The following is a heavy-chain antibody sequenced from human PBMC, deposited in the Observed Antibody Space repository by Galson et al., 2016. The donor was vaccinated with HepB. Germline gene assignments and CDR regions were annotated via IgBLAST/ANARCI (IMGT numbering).Heavy chain of an antibody. D-gene: IGHD3-22*01. CDR1: GGSVSSGSYY. J-gene: IGHJ3*02. Sequence: SETLSLTCTVSGGSVSSGSYYWSWIRQPPGKGLEWIGNIYYIVSTNYNPSLKSRVTLSVDTSKNQFSLKLSSVTAADTAVYYCARDRRPYYSDSSGYLDYAFHIWGQGTMVTVSS. CDR3: ARDRRPYYSDSSGYLDYAFHI. V-gene: IGHV4-61*01. CDR2: IYYIVST.